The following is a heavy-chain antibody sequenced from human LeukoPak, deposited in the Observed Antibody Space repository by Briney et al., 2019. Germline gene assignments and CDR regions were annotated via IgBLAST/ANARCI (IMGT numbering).Heavy chain of an antibody. Sequence: ASVKVSCKASGYTFTSYDINWVRQATGQGLEWMGWMNPNSGNTGYAQKFQGRVTMTRNTSISTAYMELSSLRSEDTAVYYCAGGGTYYYDSSGYGHAFDIWGQGTMVTVSS. CDR3: AGGGTYYYDSSGYGHAFDI. D-gene: IGHD3-22*01. V-gene: IGHV1-8*01. CDR2: MNPNSGNT. CDR1: GYTFTSYD. J-gene: IGHJ3*02.